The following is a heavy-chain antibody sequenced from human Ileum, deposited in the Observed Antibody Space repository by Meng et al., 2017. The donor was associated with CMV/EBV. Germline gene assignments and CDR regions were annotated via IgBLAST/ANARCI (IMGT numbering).Heavy chain of an antibody. CDR2: INPSGGST. CDR3: ARDYCSSTSCYRLGP. V-gene: IGHV1-46*01. D-gene: IGHD2-2*01. J-gene: IGHJ5*02. CDR1: GYTFTGYS. Sequence: SVKVSCKSSGYTFTGYSMHWVRQAPGQGLEWMGIINPSGGSTTYAQKFQGRVTMTTDTSTSTVYMELSSLRSEDTAVYYCARDYCSSTSCYRLGPWGQGTLVTVSS.